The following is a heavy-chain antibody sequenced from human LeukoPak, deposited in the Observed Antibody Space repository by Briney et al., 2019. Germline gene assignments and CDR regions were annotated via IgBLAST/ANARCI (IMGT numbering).Heavy chain of an antibody. CDR1: GGSFSGYY. CDR3: ARGYCSGGSCYSFYYYNYMDV. J-gene: IGHJ6*03. V-gene: IGHV4-34*01. D-gene: IGHD2-15*01. Sequence: SETLSLTCAVYGGSFSGYYWSWIRQPPGKGLEWIGSIHYSGSTNYNPSLKSRVTISVDTSKNQFSLKLSSVTAADTAVYYCARGYCSGGSCYSFYYYNYMDVWGKGTTVTVSS. CDR2: IHYSGST.